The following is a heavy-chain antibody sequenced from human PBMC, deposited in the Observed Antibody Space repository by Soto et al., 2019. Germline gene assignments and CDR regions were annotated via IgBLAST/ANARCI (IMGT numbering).Heavy chain of an antibody. J-gene: IGHJ4*02. Sequence: SQTLSLTCVISGDSVSSNSAAWNWIRHSPSRGLEWLGRTYYRPKWYNDYAVSMRSRITINPDTTKNQFSLQLNSATPEDTAVYYCATWRFDYWGQGTLVTVSS. CDR1: GDSVSSNSAA. V-gene: IGHV6-1*01. CDR2: TYYRPKWYN. CDR3: ATWRFDY.